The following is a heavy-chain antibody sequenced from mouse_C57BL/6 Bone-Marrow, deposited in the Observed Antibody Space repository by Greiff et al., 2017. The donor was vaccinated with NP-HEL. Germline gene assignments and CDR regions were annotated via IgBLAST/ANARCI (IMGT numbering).Heavy chain of an antibody. D-gene: IGHD4-1*01. CDR2: ISYDGSN. CDR1: GYSITSGYY. V-gene: IGHV3-6*01. J-gene: IGHJ3*01. Sequence: EVQLQESGPGLVKPSQSLSLTCSVTGYSITSGYYWNWIRQFPGNKLEWMGYISYDGSNNYNPSLKNRISITRDTSKNQFFLKLNSVTTEDTATYYCARGLDQTGSWFAYWGQGTLVTVSA. CDR3: ARGLDQTGSWFAY.